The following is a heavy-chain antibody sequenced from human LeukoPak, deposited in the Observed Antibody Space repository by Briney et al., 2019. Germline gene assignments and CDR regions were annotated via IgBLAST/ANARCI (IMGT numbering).Heavy chain of an antibody. J-gene: IGHJ4*02. CDR2: ISAYNGNT. CDR1: GYSFTNYG. CDR3: ARSGRGGNWNDDY. Sequence: ASVKVSCKASGYSFTNYGISWVRQAPGQGLEWMGWISAYNGNTNYAQKFQGRVSMTTDTFTSTAYMELRSLRSDDTAVYYCARSGRGGNWNDDYWGQGTLVIVSS. D-gene: IGHD1-20*01. V-gene: IGHV1-18*01.